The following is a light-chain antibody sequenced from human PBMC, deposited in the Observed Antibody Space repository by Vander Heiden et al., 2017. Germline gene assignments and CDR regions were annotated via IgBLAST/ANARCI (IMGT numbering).Light chain of an antibody. CDR2: DAY. CDR1: QDISNH. J-gene: IGKJ4*01. Sequence: QMPQSPSSLSASVGDRVTITCQASQDISNHLNWYQQKPGKAPNLLSYDAYNLKTGVPSRFSGSGSGTDFTLTISSLQPEDIATYYCQQYVNLLSFGGGTKVEIK. V-gene: IGKV1-33*01. CDR3: QQYVNLLS.